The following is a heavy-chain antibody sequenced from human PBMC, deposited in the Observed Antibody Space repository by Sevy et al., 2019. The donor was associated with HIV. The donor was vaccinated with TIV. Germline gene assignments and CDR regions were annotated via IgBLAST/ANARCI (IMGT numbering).Heavy chain of an antibody. D-gene: IGHD3-22*01. V-gene: IGHV1-24*01. CDR3: ATGEGYYDSSGYSPFDY. CDR1: GYTLTELS. CDR2: FDPEDGET. J-gene: IGHJ4*02. Sequence: ASVKVSCKVSGYTLTELSMHWVRQAPGKGLEWMGGFDPEDGETIYAQKFQGRVTMTEDTSTDTAYMELSSLRSEGTAVYYCATGEGYYDSSGYSPFDYWGQGTLVTVSS.